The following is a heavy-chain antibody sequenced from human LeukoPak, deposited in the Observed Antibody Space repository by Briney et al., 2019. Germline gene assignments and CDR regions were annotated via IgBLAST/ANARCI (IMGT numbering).Heavy chain of an antibody. CDR1: GGSISSGGHS. D-gene: IGHD3-22*01. CDR2: IYHSGST. V-gene: IGHV4-30-2*01. J-gene: IGHJ4*02. Sequence: SETLSLTCAVSGGSISSGGHSWSWIRQPPGKGLEWIGYIYHSGSTNYNPSLKSRVTISVDTSKNQFSLKLSSVTAADTAVYYCARIRKYYDSSGYYYYPGAYYFDYWGQGTLVTVSS. CDR3: ARIRKYYDSSGYYYYPGAYYFDY.